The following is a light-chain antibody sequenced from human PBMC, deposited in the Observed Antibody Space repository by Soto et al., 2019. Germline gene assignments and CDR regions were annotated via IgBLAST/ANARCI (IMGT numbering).Light chain of an antibody. CDR3: QQSYSTPLT. Sequence: DIQMTQSPSSLSASLGDRVTITCRASQSITTCLNWYQQKPGKAHQILIYAASSLQSGVPPRFSGSGSGTDFTLTISSLQPEDFATYYCQQSYSTPLTFGPGTKVDFK. J-gene: IGKJ3*01. CDR1: QSITTC. V-gene: IGKV1-39*01. CDR2: AAS.